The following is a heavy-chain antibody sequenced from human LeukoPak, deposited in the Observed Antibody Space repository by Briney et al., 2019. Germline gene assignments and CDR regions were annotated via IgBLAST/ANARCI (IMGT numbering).Heavy chain of an antibody. CDR2: IYPGDSDT. Sequence: GESLRIYCKASGYKFSSYWIGWVRQMPGKGLEWMGIIYPGDSDTTYSPSFQGQVTISADKSISTAYLQWSSLKASDTAMYYCARNAAFRAARDYWGQGTLVTVSS. V-gene: IGHV5-51*01. J-gene: IGHJ4*02. D-gene: IGHD3-10*01. CDR1: GYKFSSYW. CDR3: ARNAAFRAARDY.